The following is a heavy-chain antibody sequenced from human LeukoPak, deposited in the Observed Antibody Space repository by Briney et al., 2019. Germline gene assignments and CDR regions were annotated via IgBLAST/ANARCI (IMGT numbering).Heavy chain of an antibody. V-gene: IGHV3-30*04. J-gene: IGHJ5*02. CDR2: ISYDGSNK. CDR1: GFAFSSYA. Sequence: GGSLRLSCAASGFAFSSYAMHWVRQAPGKGLEWVAVISYDGSNKYYAGSVKGRFTISRDNSKNTLYLQMNSLRAEDTAVYYCARFVDTAMVTGWFDPWGQGTLVTVSS. CDR3: ARFVDTAMVTGWFDP. D-gene: IGHD5-18*01.